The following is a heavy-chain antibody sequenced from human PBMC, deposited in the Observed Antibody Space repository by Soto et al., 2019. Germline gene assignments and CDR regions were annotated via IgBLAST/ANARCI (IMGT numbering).Heavy chain of an antibody. J-gene: IGHJ4*02. CDR3: VKGGRGFWSGYRFDY. CDR2: INWNSNNI. V-gene: IGHV3-9*01. D-gene: IGHD3-3*01. Sequence: EVQLVESGGGLVQPGRSLRLSCAASGFTFDDYAMHWVRQAPGKGLEWVSSINWNSNNIGYADSVKGRFTISRDNAKNSLYLQMNSLRPEDTALYYCVKGGRGFWSGYRFDYWGQGTLVTVSS. CDR1: GFTFDDYA.